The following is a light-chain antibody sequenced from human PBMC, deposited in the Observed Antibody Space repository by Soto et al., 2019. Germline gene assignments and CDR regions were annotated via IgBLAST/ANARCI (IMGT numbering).Light chain of an antibody. V-gene: IGKV3-20*01. Sequence: EIVLTQSPGTLSLSPGERATLSCRASQSVSSSYLAWYQQKPGQAPRLLIYGASSRATGIPDRFSGSGSGTDFTLTISRLEPEDFAVYYCQQYGSSPPTWTFGQGTMVDI. CDR2: GAS. CDR1: QSVSSSY. CDR3: QQYGSSPPTWT. J-gene: IGKJ1*01.